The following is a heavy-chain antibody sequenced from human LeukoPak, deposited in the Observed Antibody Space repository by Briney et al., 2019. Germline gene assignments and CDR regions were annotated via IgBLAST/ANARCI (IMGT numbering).Heavy chain of an antibody. J-gene: IGHJ4*02. CDR3: ARKHSNNWCYDF. D-gene: IGHD6-13*01. Sequence: GASAKVSFKASGYTFTDYYIHWVRQAPGQGLEWMGWINPNSGGTNYAQRFQDRVTMTRDTSISTAYIDLSRLRSDDTAVYYCARKHSNNWCYDFWGQGTLVTVSS. CDR2: INPNSGGT. V-gene: IGHV1-2*02. CDR1: GYTFTDYY.